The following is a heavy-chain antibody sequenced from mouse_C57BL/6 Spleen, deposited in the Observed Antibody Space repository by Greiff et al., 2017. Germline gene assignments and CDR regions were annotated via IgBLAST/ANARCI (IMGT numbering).Heavy chain of an antibody. V-gene: IGHV1-82*01. CDR1: GFAFSSSW. J-gene: IGHJ2*01. CDR2: IYPGDGDT. Sequence: VQLQQSGPELVKPGASVTISCKASGFAFSSSWMNWVKQRPGKGLEWIGRIYPGDGDTNYDGKFKGKATLTADKSSSTVYMQLSSLTSEDSGVYFCESITTVGYFDYWGQGTTLTVSS. CDR3: ESITTVGYFDY. D-gene: IGHD1-1*01.